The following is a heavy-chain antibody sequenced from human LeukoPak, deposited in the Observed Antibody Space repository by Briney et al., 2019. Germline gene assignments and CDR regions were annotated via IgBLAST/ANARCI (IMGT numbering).Heavy chain of an antibody. D-gene: IGHD3-22*01. V-gene: IGHV1-69*13. CDR1: GGTFSSYA. CDR3: ARADYYDSSGYFLFDY. Sequence: SVKVSCKASGGTFSSYAISWVRQAPGQGLEWMGGIIPIFGTANYAQKFQGRVTITVDESTSTAYMELSSLRSEDTAVYYCARADYYDSSGYFLFDYWGQGTLVTVSS. J-gene: IGHJ4*02. CDR2: IIPIFGTA.